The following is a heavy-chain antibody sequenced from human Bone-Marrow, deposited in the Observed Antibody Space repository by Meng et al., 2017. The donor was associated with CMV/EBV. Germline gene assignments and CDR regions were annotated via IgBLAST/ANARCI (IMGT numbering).Heavy chain of an antibody. D-gene: IGHD2-15*01. J-gene: IGHJ4*02. CDR1: GGSISSSDW. CDR3: ARVRCSGGSCFYFDF. Sequence: SGGSISSSDWWTWGRQPPGEGLEWIGEISHGEDTNYSPSLKSRVTISMDKSKRHFSLRVNSVTAADTAVYYCARVRCSGGSCFYFDFWGQGTLVTVSS. CDR2: ISHGEDT. V-gene: IGHV4-4*02.